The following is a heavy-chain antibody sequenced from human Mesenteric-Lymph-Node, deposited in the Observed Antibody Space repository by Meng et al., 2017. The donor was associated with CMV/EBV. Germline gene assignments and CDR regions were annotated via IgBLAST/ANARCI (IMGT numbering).Heavy chain of an antibody. D-gene: IGHD2-2*02. CDR3: ARDPGYCSSTSCYNDAFDI. Sequence: ASVKVSCKASGYTFTDYYMHWVRQAPGQGLEWMGWISAYNGNTNYAQKLQGRVTMTTDTSTSTAYMELRSLRSDDTAVYYCARDPGYCSSTSCYNDAFDIWGQGTMVTVSS. CDR1: GYTFTDYY. J-gene: IGHJ3*02. CDR2: ISAYNGNT. V-gene: IGHV1-18*04.